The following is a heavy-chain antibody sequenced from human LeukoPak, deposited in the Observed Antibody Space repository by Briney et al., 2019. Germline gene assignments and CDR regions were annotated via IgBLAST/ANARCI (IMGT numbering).Heavy chain of an antibody. V-gene: IGHV3-30*02. D-gene: IGHD3-22*01. CDR3: ATSRDFYDTSGYYPYYFDC. Sequence: GGSLRLSCVGSGFTFSSHGLHWVRQAPGKGLEWVAFIRDDGSKTHYADSLKGRFTISRDNSKNTLYLQMNSLRTEDTAVYYCATSRDFYDTSGYYPYYFDCWGQGTLVTVSS. CDR2: IRDDGSKT. J-gene: IGHJ4*02. CDR1: GFTFSSHG.